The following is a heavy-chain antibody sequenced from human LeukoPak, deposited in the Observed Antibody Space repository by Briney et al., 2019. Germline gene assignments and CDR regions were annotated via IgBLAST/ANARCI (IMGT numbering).Heavy chain of an antibody. CDR2: ISYDGSYK. CDR3: ARDPPLVSGPVYYYYYMDV. Sequence: PGGSLRLSCAASGFTFSSYAMHWVRQAPGRGLEWVAIISYDGSYKYYADSVKGRFTISRDNSKNTLSLQVNSLRAEDTAVYYCARDPPLVSGPVYYYYYMDVWGKGTTVTVSS. CDR1: GFTFSSYA. J-gene: IGHJ6*03. D-gene: IGHD5/OR15-5a*01. V-gene: IGHV3-30*04.